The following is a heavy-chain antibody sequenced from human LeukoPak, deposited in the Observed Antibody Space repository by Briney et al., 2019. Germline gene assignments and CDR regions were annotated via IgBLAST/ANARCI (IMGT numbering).Heavy chain of an antibody. V-gene: IGHV1-69*01. CDR3: LIVLVPASMGY. J-gene: IGHJ4*02. CDR2: IIPNFGTA. Sequence: ASVKVSCKACRGTFSSYAISWVRQAPGQGLEWMGGIIPNFGTANYAQKFQGRVTITADESTTTAYMELSSLISEDTAVYYCLIVLVPASMGYWGQGTLVTVSS. D-gene: IGHD2-2*01. CDR1: RGTFSSYA.